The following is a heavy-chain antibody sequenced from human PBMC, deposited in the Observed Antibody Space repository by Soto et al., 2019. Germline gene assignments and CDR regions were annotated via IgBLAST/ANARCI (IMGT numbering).Heavy chain of an antibody. CDR2: IYYSGST. D-gene: IGHD6-13*01. CDR1: GGSISSSSYY. Sequence: SETLSLTCTVSGGSISSSSYYWGWIRQPPGKGLEWIGSIYYSGSTYYNPSLKSRVTISVDTSKNQFSLKLSSVTAADTAVYYCARHEPYSSTYSWFDPWGQGTLVTVSS. CDR3: ARHEPYSSTYSWFDP. V-gene: IGHV4-39*01. J-gene: IGHJ5*02.